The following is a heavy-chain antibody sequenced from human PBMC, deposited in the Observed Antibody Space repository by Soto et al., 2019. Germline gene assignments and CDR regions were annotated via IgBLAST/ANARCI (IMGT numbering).Heavy chain of an antibody. CDR3: ARDSYTPGGSGNYYYYYYGMDV. J-gene: IGHJ6*02. V-gene: IGHV3-11*06. CDR1: GFTFSDYY. Sequence: GGSLRLSCAASGFTFSDYYMSWIRQAPGKGLEWVSYISSSSSYTNYADSVKGRFTISRDNAKNSLYLQMNSLRAEDTAVYYCARDSYTPGGSGNYYYYYYGMDVWGQGTTVTVSS. D-gene: IGHD2-15*01. CDR2: ISSSSSYT.